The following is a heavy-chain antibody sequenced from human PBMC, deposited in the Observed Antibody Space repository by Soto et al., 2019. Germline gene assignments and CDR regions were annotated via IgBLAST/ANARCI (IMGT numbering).Heavy chain of an antibody. Sequence: QVQLVQSGAEVKKPGASVQVSCKASGYTFTSYGISWVRQAPGQGLERMGWISAYNGNTNYAQKLQGRVTTTTETSTSTAYMELRSLRSDDTAVYYCARVKMVIKGSAFDIWGQGTMVTVSS. J-gene: IGHJ3*02. CDR1: GYTFTSYG. V-gene: IGHV1-18*01. CDR3: ARVKMVIKGSAFDI. CDR2: ISAYNGNT. D-gene: IGHD3-22*01.